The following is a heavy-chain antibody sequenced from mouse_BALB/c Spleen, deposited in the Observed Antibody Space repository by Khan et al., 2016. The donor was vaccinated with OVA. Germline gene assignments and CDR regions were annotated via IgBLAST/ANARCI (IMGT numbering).Heavy chain of an antibody. D-gene: IGHD2-1*01. CDR1: GYTFTNYG. J-gene: IGHJ3*01. CDR3: ATSNGHYWFAY. V-gene: IGHV9-3-1*01. Sequence: QIQLVQSGPELKKPGETVKISCKASGYTFTNYGMNWVKQAPGKGLKWMGWINTYTGEPTYADDFKGRFAFSLETSASPAYLQINNLKNEETATYFCATSNGHYWFAYWGQGTLVTVSA. CDR2: INTYTGEP.